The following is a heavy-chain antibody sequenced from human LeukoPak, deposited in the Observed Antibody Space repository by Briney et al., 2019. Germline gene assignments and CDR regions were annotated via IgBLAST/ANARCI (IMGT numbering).Heavy chain of an antibody. CDR2: VTARGGYT. Sequence: GGSLRLFCAASGFIFSSYAMSSVRLAPGKGLECVSAVTARGGYTSYTASVKGRFTISRDTCTNTMYLQTTRQRSEDTAVYYCAKDYSSGWYLDYWGQGTLVTVSS. CDR1: GFIFSSYA. J-gene: IGHJ4*02. D-gene: IGHD6-19*01. CDR3: AKDYSSGWYLDY. V-gene: IGHV3-23*01.